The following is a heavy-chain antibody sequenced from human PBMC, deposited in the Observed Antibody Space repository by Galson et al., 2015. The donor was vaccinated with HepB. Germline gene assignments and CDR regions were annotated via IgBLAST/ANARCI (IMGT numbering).Heavy chain of an antibody. V-gene: IGHV4-59*08. CDR1: GGSISSYY. CDR3: ARRTFFGWFDP. Sequence: TLSLTCTVSGGSISSYYWSWIRQPPGKGLECIGYMYYSGITNYNPPLKSRVTISVDTSKNQFSLKLSSVTAADTAVYYCARRTFFGWFDPWGQGTLVTVSS. J-gene: IGHJ5*02. CDR2: MYYSGIT. D-gene: IGHD3-10*01.